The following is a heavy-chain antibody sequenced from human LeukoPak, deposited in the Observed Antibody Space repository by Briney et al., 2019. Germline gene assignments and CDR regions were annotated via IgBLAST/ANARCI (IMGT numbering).Heavy chain of an antibody. Sequence: SETLSLTCTVSGGSISSYYWSWIRQPPGKGLGWIGYIYYSGSTNYNPSLKSRVTISVDTSKNQFSLKLSSVTAADTAVYYCARLVYGSGSHDYWGQGTLVTVSS. CDR3: ARLVYGSGSHDY. CDR2: IYYSGST. V-gene: IGHV4-59*01. CDR1: GGSISSYY. D-gene: IGHD3-10*01. J-gene: IGHJ4*02.